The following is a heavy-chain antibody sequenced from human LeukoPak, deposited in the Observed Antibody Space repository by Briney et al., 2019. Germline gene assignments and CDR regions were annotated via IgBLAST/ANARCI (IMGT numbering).Heavy chain of an antibody. CDR2: ISAYNGNT. Sequence: ASVKVSCKASGYTFTSYGISWVRQAPGQGLEWMGWISAYNGNTNYAQKLQGRVTMTTDTSTSTAYMELRSLRSDDTAVYYCARGGAAVLFTVAGPGFDPWGQGTLVTVSS. CDR1: GYTFTSYG. J-gene: IGHJ5*02. CDR3: ARGGAAVLFTVAGPGFDP. V-gene: IGHV1-18*01. D-gene: IGHD6-13*01.